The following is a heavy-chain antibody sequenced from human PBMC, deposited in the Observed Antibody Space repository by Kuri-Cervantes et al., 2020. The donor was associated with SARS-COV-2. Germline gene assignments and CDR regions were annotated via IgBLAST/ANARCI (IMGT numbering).Heavy chain of an antibody. V-gene: IGHV3-74*01. J-gene: IGHJ4*02. CDR3: ARGSSSTYFDY. CDR1: GFTFSSYW. D-gene: IGHD6-6*01. CDR2: INSDGSST. Sequence: LSLTCAASGFTFSSYWMHWVRQAPGKGLVWVSRINSDGSSTSYADSVKGRFTISRDNAKNTLYLQMNSLRAEGTAVYYCARGSSSTYFDYWGQGTLVTVSS.